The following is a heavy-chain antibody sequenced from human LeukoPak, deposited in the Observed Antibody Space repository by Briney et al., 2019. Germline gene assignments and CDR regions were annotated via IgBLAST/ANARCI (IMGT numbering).Heavy chain of an antibody. D-gene: IGHD5/OR15-5a*01. V-gene: IGHV3-30-3*01. Sequence: PGGSLRLSCAAPGFTFSSYAMHWVRQAPGKGLEWVAVISYDGSNKYYADSVKGRFTISRDNSKNTLYLQMNSLRAEDTAVYYCAKGTSRLYTNFDYWGQGTLVTVSS. CDR1: GFTFSSYA. CDR2: ISYDGSNK. CDR3: AKGTSRLYTNFDY. J-gene: IGHJ4*02.